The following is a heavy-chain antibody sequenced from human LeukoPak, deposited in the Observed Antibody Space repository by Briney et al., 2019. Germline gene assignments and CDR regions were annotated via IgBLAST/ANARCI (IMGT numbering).Heavy chain of an antibody. J-gene: IGHJ4*02. D-gene: IGHD6-25*01. Sequence: PGGSLRLSCAASGFTFRSFVMHWVRQAPGKGLELVSAISGRGDTTYYTDSVKGRFTISRDNSKNTLFLQMNSLRAEDTAVYYCAKDRVAATGIGELDHWGQGTLVTVSS. CDR1: GFTFRSFV. CDR2: ISGRGDTT. V-gene: IGHV3-23*01. CDR3: AKDRVAATGIGELDH.